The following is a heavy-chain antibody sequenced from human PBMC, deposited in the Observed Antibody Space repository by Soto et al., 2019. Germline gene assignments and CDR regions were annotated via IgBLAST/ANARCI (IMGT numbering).Heavy chain of an antibody. V-gene: IGHV1-2*02. Sequence: ASVKVSCKASGYTFTGYYMHWVRQAPGQGLEWMGWINPNSGGTNYAQKFQGRVTMTRDTSISTAYMELSRLRSDDTAVYYCARWGGVVVVITNYYYGMDVWGQGTTVTVSS. CDR1: GYTFTGYY. D-gene: IGHD3-22*01. CDR3: ARWGGVVVVITNYYYGMDV. J-gene: IGHJ6*02. CDR2: INPNSGGT.